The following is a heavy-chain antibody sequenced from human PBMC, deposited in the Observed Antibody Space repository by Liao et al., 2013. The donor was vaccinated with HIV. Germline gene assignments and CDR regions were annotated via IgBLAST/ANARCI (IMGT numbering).Heavy chain of an antibody. D-gene: IGHD3-3*01. CDR3: ARGRWLTIFGVVPPEDDAFDI. CDR2: FYIPGST. CDR1: GGSISSGAYY. V-gene: IGHV4-61*02. Sequence: QVQLQESGPGLVKPSQTLSLTCAVSGGSISSGAYYWSWIRQPAGRGLEWVGRFYIPGSTDYNPSLKSRVTISVDTSKNQFSLKLRSVTAADTAVYYCARGRWLTIFGVVPPEDDAFDIWGQGTMVTVSS. J-gene: IGHJ3*02.